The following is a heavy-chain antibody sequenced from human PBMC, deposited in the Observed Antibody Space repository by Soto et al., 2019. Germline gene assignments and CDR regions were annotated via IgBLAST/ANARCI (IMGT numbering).Heavy chain of an antibody. D-gene: IGHD2-21*01. J-gene: IGHJ6*02. CDR1: GGSISSGGYS. CDR3: ARRIPFGYGMDV. V-gene: IGHV4-30-2*03. Sequence: SETLSLTCAVSGGSISSGGYSWSWIRQPPGKGLEWIGYMYHSGSTYYNPSLKSRVTVSVDTSKNQFSLKVTSVTAADTAVYYCARRIPFGYGMDVWGQGTTVTVSS. CDR2: MYHSGST.